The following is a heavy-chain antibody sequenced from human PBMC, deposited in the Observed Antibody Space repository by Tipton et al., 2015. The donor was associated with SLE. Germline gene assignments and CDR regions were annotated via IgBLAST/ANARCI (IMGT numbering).Heavy chain of an antibody. CDR3: ARDFMANGNWFDP. V-gene: IGHV4-59*12. D-gene: IGHD5-24*01. CDR2: IYYSGST. CDR1: GGSINNYY. Sequence: LRLSCTVSGGSINNYYWTWIRQPPGKGLEWIANIYYSGSTYYNASLKSRVTISVDTSKNQFSLRLNSVTAADTAVYYCARDFMANGNWFDPWGQGTLVTVSS. J-gene: IGHJ5*02.